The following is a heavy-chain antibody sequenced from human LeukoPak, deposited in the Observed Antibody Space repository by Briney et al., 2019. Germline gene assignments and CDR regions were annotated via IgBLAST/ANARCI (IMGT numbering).Heavy chain of an antibody. Sequence: ASVKVSCKASGYTFTSYGISWVRQAPGQGLEWMGWISAYNGNTNYAQKLQGRVTMTTDTSTSTAYMELRSLRSDDTAVYYCARDPWGPGYYSGGSCYLGYWGQGTLVTVSS. CDR1: GYTFTSYG. CDR2: ISAYNGNT. D-gene: IGHD2-15*01. V-gene: IGHV1-18*01. J-gene: IGHJ4*02. CDR3: ARDPWGPGYYSGGSCYLGY.